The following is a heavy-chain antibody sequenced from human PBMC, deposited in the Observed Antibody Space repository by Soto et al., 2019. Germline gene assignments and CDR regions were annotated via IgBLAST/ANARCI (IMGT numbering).Heavy chain of an antibody. CDR1: GFTFSSYG. V-gene: IGHV3-33*01. D-gene: IGHD6-19*01. Sequence: QVQLVESGGGVVQPGRSLRLSCAASGFTFSSYGMHWVRQAPGKGLEWVAVIWYDGSNKYYADSVKGRFTISRDNSKNPLYLQMNSLRAEDTAVYYCARTAVAGTFQHWGQGTLVTVSS. CDR2: IWYDGSNK. J-gene: IGHJ1*01. CDR3: ARTAVAGTFQH.